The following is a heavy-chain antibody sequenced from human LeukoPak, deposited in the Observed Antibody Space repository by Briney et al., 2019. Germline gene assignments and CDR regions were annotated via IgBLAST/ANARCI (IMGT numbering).Heavy chain of an antibody. V-gene: IGHV3-74*01. J-gene: IGHJ4*02. CDR2: ISPTGSTT. D-gene: IGHD6-6*01. CDR1: GFTFTSYS. Sequence: GGSLRLSCAASGFTFTSYSMNWVRQAPGKGLVWVSRISPTGSTTSYADSVKGRFTVSRDNAKNTLYLQVNNLRAEDTAVYYCARGPNSNWSGLDFWGQGTLLTVSS. CDR3: ARGPNSNWSGLDF.